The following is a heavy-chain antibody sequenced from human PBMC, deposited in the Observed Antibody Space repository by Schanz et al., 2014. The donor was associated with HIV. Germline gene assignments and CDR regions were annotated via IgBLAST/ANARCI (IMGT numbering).Heavy chain of an antibody. CDR1: GYTFTNYF. V-gene: IGHV1-2*02. CDR2: INPNSGDT. J-gene: IGHJ5*02. Sequence: QVQLVQSGAEVKKPGASVKVSCKASGYTFTNYFIHWVRQAPGQGLEWMGWINPNSGDTDYAQKFQGRVTRTRDTSISTAYMELSSLTSEDTAVYYCARGRRDVSMIILYWFDPWGQGTLVTVSS. D-gene: IGHD3-22*01. CDR3: ARGRRDVSMIILYWFDP.